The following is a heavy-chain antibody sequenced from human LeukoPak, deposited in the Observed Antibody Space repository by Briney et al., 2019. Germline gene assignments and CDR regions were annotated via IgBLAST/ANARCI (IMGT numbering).Heavy chain of an antibody. Sequence: ASVKVSCKASGYTFTSYYMHWVRQAPGQGLEWMGIINPSGGSTSYAQKFQGRVTMTRDTSTSTVYMELSSLRSEDTAVYYCARSCITMVRGGASYRYYYGMDVWGQGTTVTVSS. CDR1: GYTFTSYY. V-gene: IGHV1-46*01. CDR3: ARSCITMVRGGASYRYYYGMDV. CDR2: INPSGGST. D-gene: IGHD3-10*01. J-gene: IGHJ6*02.